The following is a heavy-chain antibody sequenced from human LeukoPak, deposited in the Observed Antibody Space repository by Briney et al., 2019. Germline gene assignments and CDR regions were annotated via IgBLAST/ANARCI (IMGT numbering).Heavy chain of an antibody. CDR1: AGYISSYY. CDR3: ASVVPAATFRFDP. Sequence: SETLSLTCTVSAGYISSYYWSWIRQPPGKGLEWIGYIYYSGSTNYNPSLKSRVTISVDTSKNQFSLKLSSVTAADTAVYYCASVVPAATFRFDPWGQGTLVTVSS. D-gene: IGHD2-2*01. J-gene: IGHJ5*02. V-gene: IGHV4-59*01. CDR2: IYYSGST.